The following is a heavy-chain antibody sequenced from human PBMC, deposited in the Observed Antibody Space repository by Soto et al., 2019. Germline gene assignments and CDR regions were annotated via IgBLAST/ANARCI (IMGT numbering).Heavy chain of an antibody. J-gene: IGHJ3*02. Sequence: GGSLRLSCAASGFICSSYDMSWVRLAPGKGLEWVSTILVDGRTFYVDSVKGRFTISRDSSQNTVYLQMNSLTAGDTALYYCAKATATGGGPFDICGQGTMDTVSS. CDR1: GFICSSYD. D-gene: IGHD2-8*02. CDR3: AKATATGGGPFDI. CDR2: ILVDGRT. V-gene: IGHV3-23*01.